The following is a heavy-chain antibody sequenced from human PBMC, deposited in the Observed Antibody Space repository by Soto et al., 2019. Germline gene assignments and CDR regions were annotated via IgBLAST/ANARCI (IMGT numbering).Heavy chain of an antibody. J-gene: IGHJ4*02. CDR3: TTVARPLRFGDPGRHLDY. D-gene: IGHD3-10*01. V-gene: IGHV3-15*01. Sequence: SWVRQAPGKGLEWVGRIKSKTDGGTTDYAAPVKGRFTISRDDSKNTLYLQMNSLKTEDTAVYYCTTVARPLRFGDPGRHLDYWGQGTLVTVSS. CDR2: IKSKTDGGTT.